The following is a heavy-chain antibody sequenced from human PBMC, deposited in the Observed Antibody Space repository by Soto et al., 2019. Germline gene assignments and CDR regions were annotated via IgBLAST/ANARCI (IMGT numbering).Heavy chain of an antibody. Sequence: LCLPWTVSDGTRGDFYWPCIRQPPGKGLEWVGYVYYSGTTYYNPSLQSRVTISVDTSKNQFSLKVKSVTAADTAIYYCARAGSTWRYFFDYWGQGSLVTVSS. J-gene: IGHJ4*02. CDR1: DGTRGDFY. D-gene: IGHD6-13*01. CDR3: ARAGSTWRYFFDY. V-gene: IGHV4-59*01. CDR2: VYYSGTT.